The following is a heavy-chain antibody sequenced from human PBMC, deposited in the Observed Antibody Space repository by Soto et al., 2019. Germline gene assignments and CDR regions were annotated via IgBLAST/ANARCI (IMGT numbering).Heavy chain of an antibody. V-gene: IGHV1-3*05. Sequence: QVQLVQSGAEEKKPGASVKVSCKASGYTFTSYAMHWVRQAPGQRLEWMGWINAGNGNTKYSQKFQGRVTITRDTSASTAYMELTSLRSEDTAVYYCARGITLPTPLDYWGQGTLVTVSS. CDR1: GYTFTSYA. CDR3: ARGITLPTPLDY. D-gene: IGHD1-20*01. J-gene: IGHJ4*02. CDR2: INAGNGNT.